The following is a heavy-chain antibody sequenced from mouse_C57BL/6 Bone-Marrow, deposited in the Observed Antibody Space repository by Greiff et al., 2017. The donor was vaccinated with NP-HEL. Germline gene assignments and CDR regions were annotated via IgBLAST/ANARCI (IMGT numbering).Heavy chain of an antibody. V-gene: IGHV1-4*01. CDR1: GYTFTSYT. Sequence: VQLQQSGAELARPGASVKMSCKASGYTFTSYTMHWVKQRPGQGLEWIGYINPSSGYTKYNQKFKDQATLTADTSSSTAYMQLSSLTSEDSAVYYCARKTTVVATDWYFDVWGTGTTVTVSS. CDR2: INPSSGYT. J-gene: IGHJ1*03. D-gene: IGHD1-1*01. CDR3: ARKTTVVATDWYFDV.